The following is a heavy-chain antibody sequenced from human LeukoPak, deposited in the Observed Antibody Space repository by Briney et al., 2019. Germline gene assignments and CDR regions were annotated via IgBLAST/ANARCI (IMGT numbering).Heavy chain of an antibody. CDR1: GFTFSTYW. V-gene: IGHV3-48*01. D-gene: IGHD4-17*01. CDR3: ARERVTTVTRYYYYYMDV. Sequence: GGSLRLSCAASGFTFSTYWMNWVRQAPGKGLEWVSYISSSSSTIYYADSVKGRFTISRDNAKNSLYLQMNSLRAEDTAVYYCARERVTTVTRYYYYYMDVWGKGTTVTVSS. CDR2: ISSSSSTI. J-gene: IGHJ6*03.